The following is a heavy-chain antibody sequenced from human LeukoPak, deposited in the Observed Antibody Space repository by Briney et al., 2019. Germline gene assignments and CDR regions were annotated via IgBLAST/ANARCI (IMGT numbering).Heavy chain of an antibody. V-gene: IGHV1-2*02. CDR3: ARVSSGTAADAFDI. J-gene: IGHJ3*02. Sequence: ASVKVSCKAFGYTFTSNYMHWVRQAPGQGLEWMGWINPNSGGTNYAQKFQGRVAMTRDTSISTAYMELSRLRSDDTAVYYCARVSSGTAADAFDIWGQGTMVTVSS. D-gene: IGHD1-14*01. CDR1: GYTFTSNY. CDR2: INPNSGGT.